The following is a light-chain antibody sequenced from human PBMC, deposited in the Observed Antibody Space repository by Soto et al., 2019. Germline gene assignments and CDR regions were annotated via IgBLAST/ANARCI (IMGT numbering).Light chain of an antibody. V-gene: IGKV3-11*01. CDR2: DAS. Sequence: EIVLTQSPATRSLYPGERATLSCGASQTVRNNYLAWYQQKPGQAPRLLIYDASSRATGIPARFSGSGSGTDFTLTISSLEPEDFAVYYCQQRSNWPFITFGQGTRLEIK. CDR1: QTVRNNY. CDR3: QQRSNWPFIT. J-gene: IGKJ5*01.